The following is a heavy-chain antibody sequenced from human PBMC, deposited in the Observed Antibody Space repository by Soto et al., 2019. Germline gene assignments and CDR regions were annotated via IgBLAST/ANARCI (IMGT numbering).Heavy chain of an antibody. Sequence: GGSLRLSCAASGFTFSSYAMSWVRQAPGKGLEWVSTISSGGGNTYYADSVKGRFTISRDNSKNTVYVQMDSLRVEDTAVYYCAYSPGVVGGKRYIQHWRQGTLVTVSS. V-gene: IGHV3-23*01. CDR1: GFTFSSYA. D-gene: IGHD2-21*01. CDR3: AYSPGVVGGKRYIQH. J-gene: IGHJ1*01. CDR2: ISSGGGNT.